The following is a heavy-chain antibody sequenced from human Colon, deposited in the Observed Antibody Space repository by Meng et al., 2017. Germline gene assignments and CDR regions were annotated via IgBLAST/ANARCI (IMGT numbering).Heavy chain of an antibody. CDR3: ASSPKKEGKTYGGGYFDS. Sequence: GESLKISYKGSGYSFTTYWIGWVRQMPGKGLEWMGINYPGDSDTRYSPSFQGQVTISADKSISTAYVQWSSLKASDTAVYYCASSPKKEGKTYGGGYFDSWGQGTLVTVSS. CDR1: GYSFTTYW. CDR2: NYPGDSDT. V-gene: IGHV5-51*01. D-gene: IGHD4/OR15-4a*01. J-gene: IGHJ4*02.